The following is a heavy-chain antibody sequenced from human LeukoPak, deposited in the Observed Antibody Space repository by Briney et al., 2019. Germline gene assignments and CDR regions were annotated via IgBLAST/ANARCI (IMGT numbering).Heavy chain of an antibody. CDR1: GGSISSSSYY. CDR3: ARGQGFSNYFDY. Sequence: PSETLSLTCTVSGGSISSSSYYWGWIRQPPGKGLEWIGSIYYSGSTYYNPSLKRRVTISVDTSKNQFSLKLSSVTAADTAVYSCARGQGFSNYFDYWGQGTLVTVSS. CDR2: IYYSGST. J-gene: IGHJ4*02. V-gene: IGHV4-39*01. D-gene: IGHD3-10*01.